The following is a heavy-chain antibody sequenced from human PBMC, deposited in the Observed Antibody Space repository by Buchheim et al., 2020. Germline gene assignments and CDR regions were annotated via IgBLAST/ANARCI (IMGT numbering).Heavy chain of an antibody. J-gene: IGHJ4*02. CDR2: INHSGST. CDR3: ARKQSLALGSWFGELFYFDY. CDR1: GGSFSGYY. Sequence: QVQLQQWGAGLLKPSETLSLTCAVYGGSFSGYYWSWIRQPPGKGLEWIGEINHSGSTNYNPSLKSRVTISVDTSKNQFSLKLSSVTAADTAVYYCARKQSLALGSWFGELFYFDYWGQGTL. D-gene: IGHD3-10*01. V-gene: IGHV4-34*01.